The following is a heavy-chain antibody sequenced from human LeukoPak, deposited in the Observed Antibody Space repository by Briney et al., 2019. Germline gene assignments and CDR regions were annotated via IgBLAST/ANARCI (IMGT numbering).Heavy chain of an antibody. Sequence: GGSLRLSCAASGFTFSSYGMHWVRQAPGKGLEWVAVISYDGSNKYYADSVKGRFTISRDNSKNTLYLQMNSLRAEDTAVYSCAKDSSGFIDYWGQGTLVTVSS. CDR3: AKDSSGFIDY. CDR1: GFTFSSYG. CDR2: ISYDGSNK. V-gene: IGHV3-30*18. D-gene: IGHD6-19*01. J-gene: IGHJ4*02.